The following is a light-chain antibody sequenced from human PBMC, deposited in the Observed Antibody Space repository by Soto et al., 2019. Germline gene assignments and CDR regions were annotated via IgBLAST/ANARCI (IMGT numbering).Light chain of an antibody. Sequence: QLVLTQPPSVSGAPGQRVTISCIGSSSNIGAGFDVHWYQQLPGTAPKLLIYGNSNRPSGVPDRFSGSKSGTSASLAITGLQAEDEADYYCQSYDSSLSSYVFGTGTKLTVL. CDR2: GNS. J-gene: IGLJ1*01. CDR1: SSNIGAGFD. CDR3: QSYDSSLSSYV. V-gene: IGLV1-40*01.